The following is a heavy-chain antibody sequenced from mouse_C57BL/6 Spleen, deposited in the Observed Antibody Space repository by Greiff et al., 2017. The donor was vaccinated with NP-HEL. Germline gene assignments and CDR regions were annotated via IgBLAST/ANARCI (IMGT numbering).Heavy chain of an antibody. Sequence: QVQLQQSGAELVKPGASVKISCKASGYAFSSYWMNWVKQRPGKGLEWIGQIYPGDGDTNYNGKFKGKATLTADKSSSTAYMQLSSLTSGDSAVYFCAMYGSSPHWYFDVWGTGTTVTVSS. V-gene: IGHV1-80*01. CDR2: IYPGDGDT. CDR1: GYAFSSYW. J-gene: IGHJ1*03. D-gene: IGHD1-1*01. CDR3: AMYGSSPHWYFDV.